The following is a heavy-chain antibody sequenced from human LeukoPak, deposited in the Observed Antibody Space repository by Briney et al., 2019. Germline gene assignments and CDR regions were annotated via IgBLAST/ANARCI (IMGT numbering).Heavy chain of an antibody. Sequence: ASVKFSCKASGYPFTSYYMHWVRKPPGQGLDWLGIINPSGGSTSYAQKFQGRVTMTRDTSTSTVYMELSSLRSEDTAVYYCAREKTQNYYDSSGTFDYWGQGTLVTVSS. CDR2: INPSGGST. CDR3: AREKTQNYYDSSGTFDY. CDR1: GYPFTSYY. D-gene: IGHD3-22*01. J-gene: IGHJ4*02. V-gene: IGHV1-46*01.